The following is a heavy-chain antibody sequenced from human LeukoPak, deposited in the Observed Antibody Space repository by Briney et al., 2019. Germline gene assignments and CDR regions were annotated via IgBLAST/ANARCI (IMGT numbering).Heavy chain of an antibody. J-gene: IGHJ4*02. CDR2: INSDGSST. Sequence: GGSLRLSCAASGFTFSSYWMHWVRQAPGKGLVWVSRINSDGSSTSYADSVKGRFTISRDNAKNTLYLQMNSLRAEDTAVYYCARGYYDSSGYIDYWGQGTLVTVSS. D-gene: IGHD3-22*01. V-gene: IGHV3-74*01. CDR1: GFTFSSYW. CDR3: ARGYYDSSGYIDY.